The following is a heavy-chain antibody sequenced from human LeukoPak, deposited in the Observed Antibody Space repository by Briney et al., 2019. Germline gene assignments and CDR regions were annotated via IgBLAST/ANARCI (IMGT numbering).Heavy chain of an antibody. Sequence: GGSLRLSCAASGFTFTAYTINWVRQAPGKGLEWVSYYADSVKGRFTISRDNAKRSVYLQMDSLGVEDTAVYYCARDIHSVAFDIWGQGTMVTVSS. CDR1: GFTFTAYT. CDR3: ARDIHSVAFDI. J-gene: IGHJ3*02. V-gene: IGHV3-21*01.